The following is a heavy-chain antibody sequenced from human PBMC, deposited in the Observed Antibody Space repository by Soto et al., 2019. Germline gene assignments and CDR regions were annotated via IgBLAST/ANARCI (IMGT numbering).Heavy chain of an antibody. V-gene: IGHV4-59*01. CDR1: GGSISSYY. CDR2: IYYSGST. J-gene: IGHJ6*03. D-gene: IGHD1-26*01. CDR3: ARNSGSYYYYYMDV. Sequence: SETLSLTCTVSGGSISSYYWSWIRQPPGKGLEWIGYIYYSGSTNYNPSLKSRVTISVDTSKNQFSLKLSSVTAADTAVYYCARNSGSYYYYYMDVWGKGTTVTVSS.